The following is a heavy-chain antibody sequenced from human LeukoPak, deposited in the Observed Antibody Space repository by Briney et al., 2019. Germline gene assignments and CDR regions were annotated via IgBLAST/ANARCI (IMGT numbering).Heavy chain of an antibody. J-gene: IGHJ4*02. CDR2: IYYSGST. Sequence: PSETLSLTCIVSGGSISSGDYYWSWIRQPPGKGLEWIGYIYYSGSTYYNPSLKSRITMSVDTSKNQFSLKLSSVTAADTAVYYCATHSSSYSYLDYWGQGTLVTVSS. V-gene: IGHV4-30-4*01. CDR3: ATHSSSYSYLDY. CDR1: GGSISSGDYY. D-gene: IGHD3-22*01.